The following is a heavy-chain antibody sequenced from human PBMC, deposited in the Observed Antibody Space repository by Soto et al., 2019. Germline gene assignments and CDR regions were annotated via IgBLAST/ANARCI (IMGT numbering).Heavy chain of an antibody. D-gene: IGHD2-21*02. V-gene: IGHV3-7*01. Sequence: GGSLRLSCAVSGFTFGSYWMNWVRLIPGKGLEWVAYIKPDGSATYYVDSVKGRLTISRDNAKNSLYLQMNSLRVEDTSVYYCARAGYCGPGCYYYFDYWGQGTLVTVSS. CDR3: ARAGYCGPGCYYYFDY. CDR1: GFTFGSYW. CDR2: IKPDGSAT. J-gene: IGHJ4*02.